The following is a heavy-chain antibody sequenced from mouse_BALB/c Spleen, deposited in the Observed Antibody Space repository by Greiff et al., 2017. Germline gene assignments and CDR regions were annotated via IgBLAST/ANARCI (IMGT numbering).Heavy chain of an antibody. CDR2: ISSGGSYT. CDR3: ARDLGSFAY. CDR1: GFTFSSYA. J-gene: IGHJ3*01. Sequence: EVKVVESGGGLVKPGGSLKLSCAASGFTFSSYAMSWVRQSPEKRLEWVAEISSGGSYTYYPDTVTGRFTISRDNAKNTLYLEMSSLRSEDTAMYYCARDLGSFAYWGQGTLVTVSA. V-gene: IGHV5-9-4*01.